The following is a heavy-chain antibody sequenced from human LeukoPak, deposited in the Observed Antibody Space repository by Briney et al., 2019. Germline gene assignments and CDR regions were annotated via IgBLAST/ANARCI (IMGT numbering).Heavy chain of an antibody. J-gene: IGHJ4*02. V-gene: IGHV3-48*01. CDR3: VRDDTVTGHFDY. Sequence: PGGSLRLSCAASGFTFSDYNMNWVRHAPGKGLEWVSYISIGSNNTFYADSVKGRFTISRDNAENSLYLQMNTLRAEDTAVYYCVRDDTVTGHFDYWGQGTLVTVSS. CDR1: GFTFSDYN. D-gene: IGHD4-11*01. CDR2: ISIGSNNT.